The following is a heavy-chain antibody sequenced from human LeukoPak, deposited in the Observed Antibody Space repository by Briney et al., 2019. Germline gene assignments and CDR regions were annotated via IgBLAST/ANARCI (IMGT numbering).Heavy chain of an antibody. CDR1: GFNFNYFA. Sequence: GGSLRLSCSASGFNFNYFAMSWIRQAPGKRLEWVSTIGDSGSGGSYADSARGRFTISRDNSKNMVYLQMHSLRVDDSAVYYCSRIKYGGNSGYHFDYWGQGTLVTVSS. V-gene: IGHV3-23*01. CDR3: SRIKYGGNSGYHFDY. J-gene: IGHJ4*02. CDR2: IGDSGSGG. D-gene: IGHD4-23*01.